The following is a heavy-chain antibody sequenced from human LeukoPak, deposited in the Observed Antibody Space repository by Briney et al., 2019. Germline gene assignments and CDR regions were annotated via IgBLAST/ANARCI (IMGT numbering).Heavy chain of an antibody. CDR1: VFTFSSYA. Sequence: GGSLRLSCAASVFTFSSYAMSWVRQAPGKGLEWVSAISGSGGSTYYADSVKGRFTISRDNSKNTLYLQMNSLTAEDRAVYYCSKHNEPYYYYGMDVWGQGTTVTVSS. V-gene: IGHV3-23*01. CDR3: SKHNEPYYYYGMDV. CDR2: ISGSGGST. D-gene: IGHD1-1*01. J-gene: IGHJ6*02.